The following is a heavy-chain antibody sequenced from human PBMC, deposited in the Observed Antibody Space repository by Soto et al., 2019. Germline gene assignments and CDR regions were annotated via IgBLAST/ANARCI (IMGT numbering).Heavy chain of an antibody. CDR2: INPSGGST. D-gene: IGHD5-18*01. CDR3: ARVYPSDTRYGYVGNNWFDP. Sequence: GASVKVSCKASGCTFTSYYMHWVRQAPGQGLEWMGIINPSGGSTSYAQKFQGRVTMTRDTSTSTVYMELSSLRSEDTAVYYCARVYPSDTRYGYVGNNWFDPWGQGILVTVS. CDR1: GCTFTSYY. J-gene: IGHJ5*02. V-gene: IGHV1-46*03.